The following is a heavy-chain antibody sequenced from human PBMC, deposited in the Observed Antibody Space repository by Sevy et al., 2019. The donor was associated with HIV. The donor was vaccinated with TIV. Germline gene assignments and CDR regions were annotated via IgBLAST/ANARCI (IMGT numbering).Heavy chain of an antibody. CDR1: GYTFTSYD. CDR3: AILRYFDWLRPYYYGMDV. CDR2: MIPNSGNT. V-gene: IGHV1-8*01. Sequence: ASVKVSCKASGYTFTSYDINWVRQATGQGLEWMGWMIPNSGNTGYAQKFQGRVTMTRYTSISTAYMELSSLRSEDTAVYYCAILRYFDWLRPYYYGMDVWGQGTTVTVSS. J-gene: IGHJ6*02. D-gene: IGHD3-9*01.